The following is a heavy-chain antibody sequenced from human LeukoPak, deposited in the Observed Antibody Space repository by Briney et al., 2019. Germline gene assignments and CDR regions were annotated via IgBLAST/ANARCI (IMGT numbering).Heavy chain of an antibody. V-gene: IGHV3-23*01. D-gene: IGHD3-10*01. CDR3: AKDQLLG. CDR2: ISRSGDDT. Sequence: AGSLRLSCAASGFTFTSYPMGWVRQAPGKGLEWVSSISRSGDDTYYADSVRGRFTISRDNSKNTLYLQMNSLRAEDTAIYYCAKDQLLGWGQGTRVTVSS. CDR1: GFTFTSYP. J-gene: IGHJ4*02.